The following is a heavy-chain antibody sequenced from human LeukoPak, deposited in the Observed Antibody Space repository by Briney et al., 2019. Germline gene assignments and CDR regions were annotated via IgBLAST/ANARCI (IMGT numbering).Heavy chain of an antibody. CDR3: ARHPPHCTNGVCYRWGYYYYGMDV. J-gene: IGHJ6*02. D-gene: IGHD2-8*01. V-gene: IGHV4-59*08. CDR1: GGSISSYY. CDR2: IYYRGST. Sequence: PSETLSLTCTVSGGSISSYYWSWIRQPPGKGLEWIGYIYYRGSTNYNPSLKSRVTISVDTSKNQFSLKLSSVTAADTAVYYCARHPPHCTNGVCYRWGYYYYGMDVWGQGTTVTVSS.